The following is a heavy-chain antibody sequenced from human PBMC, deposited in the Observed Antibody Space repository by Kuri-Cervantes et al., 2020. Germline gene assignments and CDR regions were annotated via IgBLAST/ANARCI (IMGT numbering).Heavy chain of an antibody. V-gene: IGHV1-2*02. Sequence: ASVKVSCKASGYTFTSYYMHWVRQAPGQALEWMGWINPNSGGTNYAQKFQGRVTMTRDTSISTAYMELSRLRSDDTAVYYCARDHTMWAFDFWGQGTMVADSS. CDR2: INPNSGGT. D-gene: IGHD3-10*02. CDR1: GYTFTSYY. J-gene: IGHJ3*01. CDR3: ARDHTMWAFDF.